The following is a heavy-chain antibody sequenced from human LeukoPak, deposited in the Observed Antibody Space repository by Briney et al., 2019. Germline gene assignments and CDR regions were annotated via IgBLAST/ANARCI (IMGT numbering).Heavy chain of an antibody. Sequence: PGVSLRLSCAASGFTFSSYAMSWVRQAPGKGLEWVSGISSSGGSTYHADPVRGRFTISRDNSKNTQYLQMNSLRVEDTAVYYCAKVGSGYYDHLDFWGQGILVTVSS. D-gene: IGHD3-22*01. CDR1: GFTFSSYA. CDR3: AKVGSGYYDHLDF. J-gene: IGHJ4*02. CDR2: ISSSGGST. V-gene: IGHV3-23*01.